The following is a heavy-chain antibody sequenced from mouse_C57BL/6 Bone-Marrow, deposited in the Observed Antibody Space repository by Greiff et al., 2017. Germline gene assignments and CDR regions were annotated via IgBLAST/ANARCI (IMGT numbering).Heavy chain of an antibody. V-gene: IGHV1-15*01. CDR1: GYTFTDYE. CDR2: IDPETGGT. CDR3: TSLIPRTLFDD. J-gene: IGHJ2*01. Sequence: VQLQQSGAELVRPGASVTLSCKASGYTFTDYEMHWVKQTPVHGLEWIGAIDPETGGTAYNQKFKGKAILTADKSSSTAYMEHRSLTTEDSAVYYCTSLIPRTLFDDWGQGTTLTVSS.